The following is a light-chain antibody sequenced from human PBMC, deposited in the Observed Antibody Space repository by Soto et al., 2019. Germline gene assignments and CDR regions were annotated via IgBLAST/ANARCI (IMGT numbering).Light chain of an antibody. CDR1: QSVSSSY. V-gene: IGKV3-20*01. J-gene: IGKJ4*01. Sequence: EIVLTQSPGTLSLSPGERATLSCRASQSVSSSYLAWYQQKPGQAPRLLIYGAFSRATDIPDRFSGSGSGTDFTLTISRLEPEDFAVYYCQQYGGSLTFGGGTKVEIK. CDR2: GAF. CDR3: QQYGGSLT.